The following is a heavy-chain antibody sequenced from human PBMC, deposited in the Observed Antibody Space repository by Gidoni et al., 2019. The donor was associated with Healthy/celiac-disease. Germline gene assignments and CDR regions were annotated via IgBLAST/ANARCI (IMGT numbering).Heavy chain of an antibody. CDR2: IWYDGSNK. J-gene: IGHJ4*02. CDR1: GFTFSSYG. D-gene: IGHD3-22*01. CDR3: ARDQPSKSGYYCIDY. V-gene: IGHV3-33*01. Sequence: QVQLVVSGGGAVPPGRSVRPSCAAPGFTFSSYGLHWFRQAPGQGLEWVAVIWYDGSNKYYADSVKGRFTISRDNSKNTLYLQMNSLRAEDTAVYYCARDQPSKSGYYCIDYWGQGTLVTVSS.